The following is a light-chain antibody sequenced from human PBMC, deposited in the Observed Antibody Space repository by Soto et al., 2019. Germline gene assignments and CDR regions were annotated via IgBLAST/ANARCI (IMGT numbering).Light chain of an antibody. V-gene: IGLV2-14*01. CDR2: EVS. CDR3: SSYTSSSTS. J-gene: IGLJ1*01. CDR1: SSDVGGYHY. Sequence: QSALTQPRSVSGSPGQSVTISCTGTSSDVGGYHYVSWYQHHPGKAPKLMIYEVSNRPSGVSNRFSGSKSGNTASLTISGLQAEDEADYYCSSYTSSSTSFGTGTKLTVL.